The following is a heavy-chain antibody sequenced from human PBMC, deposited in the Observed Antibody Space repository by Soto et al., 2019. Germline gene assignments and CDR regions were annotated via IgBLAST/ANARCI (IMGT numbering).Heavy chain of an antibody. V-gene: IGHV1-69*13. CDR1: GGTLSSYA. Sequence: SVKVSCKASGGTLSSYAISWVRQAPGQGLEWMGGIIPVFGTANYAQKFQGRVTITADESTSTAYMELSSLRSEDTAVYYCASPSYDSSGYRPPYFDYWGQGTLVTVSS. CDR2: IIPVFGTA. D-gene: IGHD3-22*01. CDR3: ASPSYDSSGYRPPYFDY. J-gene: IGHJ4*02.